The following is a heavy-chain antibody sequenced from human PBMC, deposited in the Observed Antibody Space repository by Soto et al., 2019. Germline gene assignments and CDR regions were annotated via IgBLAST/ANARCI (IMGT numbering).Heavy chain of an antibody. D-gene: IGHD2-2*01. V-gene: IGHV3-7*04. CDR2: IRQDGSEI. CDR1: GFTFSSNW. CDR3: AREVVVSRGASYFGY. J-gene: IGHJ4*02. Sequence: GGSLRLSCVGSGFTFSSNWMTWVRQAPGKGLEWVANIRQDGSEINYVDSVKGRFTISRDNTKKSLYLQMNSLRAEDTAIYYCAREVVVSRGASYFGYWGPGTLVTVSS.